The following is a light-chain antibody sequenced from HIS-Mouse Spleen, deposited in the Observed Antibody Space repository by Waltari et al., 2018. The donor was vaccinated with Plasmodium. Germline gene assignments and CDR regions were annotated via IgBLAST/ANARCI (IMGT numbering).Light chain of an antibody. CDR1: QSVTSN. CDR3: QQYNNWPAWT. Sequence: EIVMTQSPATMPVSPGERATLSCRASQSVTSNLAWNQQKPGQAPRLLIDGASTRATGIPARFSGSGSGTEFTLTISSLQSEDFAVYYCQQYNNWPAWTFGQGTKVEIK. J-gene: IGKJ1*01. CDR2: GAS. V-gene: IGKV3-15*01.